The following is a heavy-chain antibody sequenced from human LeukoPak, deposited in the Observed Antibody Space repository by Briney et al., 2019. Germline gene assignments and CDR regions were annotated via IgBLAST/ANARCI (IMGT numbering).Heavy chain of an antibody. CDR2: IYYSGST. CDR1: GGSISSYY. CDR3: ARAGFSGSYYNVQYFDY. J-gene: IGHJ4*02. Sequence: SETLSLTCTVSGGSISSYYWSWIRQPPGKGLEWIGYIYYSGSTNYNPSLKSRVTISVDTSKNQFSLKLSSVTAADTAVYYCARAGFSGSYYNVQYFDYWGQGTLVTVSS. D-gene: IGHD3-10*01. V-gene: IGHV4-59*01.